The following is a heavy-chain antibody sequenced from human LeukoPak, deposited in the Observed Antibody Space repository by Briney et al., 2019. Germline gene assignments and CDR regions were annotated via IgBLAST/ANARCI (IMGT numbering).Heavy chain of an antibody. CDR2: IYSGGST. CDR3: ARARRWYYYMDV. V-gene: IGHV3-53*01. J-gene: IGHJ6*03. CDR1: GFTVSSNY. D-gene: IGHD4-23*01. Sequence: GGSLRLSCAASGFTVSSNYMSWVRQAPGKGLEWVSVIYSGGSTYYADSVKGRFTISRDNSKNTLYLQMNSLRAEDTAVYYCARARRWYYYMDVWGKGTTVTVSS.